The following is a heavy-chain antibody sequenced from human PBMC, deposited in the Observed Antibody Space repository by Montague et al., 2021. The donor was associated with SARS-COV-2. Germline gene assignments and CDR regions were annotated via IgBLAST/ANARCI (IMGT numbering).Heavy chain of an antibody. CDR2: IFYTGSA. J-gene: IGHJ4*02. V-gene: IGHV4-61*01. D-gene: IGHD3-10*01. Sequence: SETLSLTCTVSSHSVSSGNYFWTWIRQPPGKGLEWIGYIFYTGSANYNPSLKSRVTISVDTSDNQFSLKLKSMSAADTAVYYCARVGNYLGVYWGQGILVTVSS. CDR3: ARVGNYLGVY. CDR1: SHSVSSGNYF.